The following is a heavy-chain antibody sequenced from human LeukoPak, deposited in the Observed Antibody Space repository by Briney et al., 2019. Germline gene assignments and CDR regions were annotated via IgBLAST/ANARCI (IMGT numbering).Heavy chain of an antibody. D-gene: IGHD1-26*01. CDR1: GYTFTGYY. CDR2: INPNSGGT. J-gene: IGHJ4*02. CDR3: ARVPGIVGATYFDY. V-gene: IGHV1-2*02. Sequence: ASVKVSCKASGYTFTGYYMHWVGQAPGQGREWMGWINPNSGGTNYAQKFQGRVTITRDTSISTAYMELSRLRSDDTAVYYCARVPGIVGATYFDYWGQGTLVTVSS.